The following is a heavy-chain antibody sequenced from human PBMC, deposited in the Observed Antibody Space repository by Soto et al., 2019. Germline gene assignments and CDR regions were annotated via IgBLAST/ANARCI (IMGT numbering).Heavy chain of an antibody. D-gene: IGHD6-19*01. CDR3: AKTYSSCWYGY. J-gene: IGHJ4*02. CDR1: GFTFSSYA. V-gene: IGHV3-23*01. CDR2: ISGSGGST. Sequence: GGSLRLSCAASGFTFSSYAMSWVRQAPGKGLEWVSAISGSGGSTYYADSVKGRFTISRGNSKNTLYLQMNSLRAEDTAVYYCAKTYSSCWYGYWGQGTLVTVSS.